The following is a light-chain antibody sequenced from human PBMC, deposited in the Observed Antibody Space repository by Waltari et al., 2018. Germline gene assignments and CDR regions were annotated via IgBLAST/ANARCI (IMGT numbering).Light chain of an antibody. V-gene: IGKV3-11*01. CDR3: QQRSSWPRT. Sequence: EIVLTQSPATLSLSPGERAPLSCRASQSVSYSLAWYQQKPGQTPRLLIYSASNRATGIPARFSGSGSGSDFTLTISSLEPEDFAVYYCQQRSSWPRTFGQGTKVEIK. J-gene: IGKJ1*01. CDR2: SAS. CDR1: QSVSYS.